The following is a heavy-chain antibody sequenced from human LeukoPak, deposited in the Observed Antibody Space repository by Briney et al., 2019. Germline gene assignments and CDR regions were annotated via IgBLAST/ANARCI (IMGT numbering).Heavy chain of an antibody. J-gene: IGHJ5*02. V-gene: IGHV1-69*13. CDR2: IIPIFGTA. CDR1: GYTFTSYG. D-gene: IGHD6-19*01. CDR3: ARTAVAGLECWFDP. Sequence: GASVKVSCKASGYTFTSYGINWVRQAPGQGLEWMGGIIPIFGTANYAQKFQGRVTITADESTSTAYMELSSLRSEDTAVYYRARTAVAGLECWFDPWGQGTLVTVSS.